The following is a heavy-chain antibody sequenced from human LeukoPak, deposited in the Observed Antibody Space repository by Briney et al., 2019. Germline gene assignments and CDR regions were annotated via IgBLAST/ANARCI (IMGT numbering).Heavy chain of an antibody. CDR2: ISGSGGST. V-gene: IGHV3-23*01. Sequence: GGSLRLSCAASGFTLISYAMDWVRQAPGTGLEWVSAISGSGGSTYYADSVKGRFTISRDNSKNTLYLQMKSLRAEDTAVYYCAKPSMIVVVISGLSDYSWGHGTLVTVSS. CDR3: AKPSMIVVVISGLSDYS. CDR1: GFTLISYA. D-gene: IGHD3-22*01. J-gene: IGHJ4*01.